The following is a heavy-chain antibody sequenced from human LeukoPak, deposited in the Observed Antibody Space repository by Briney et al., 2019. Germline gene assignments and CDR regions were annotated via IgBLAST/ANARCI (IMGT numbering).Heavy chain of an antibody. CDR2: INAGNGNT. V-gene: IGHV1-3*01. D-gene: IGHD3-22*01. Sequence: GASVKGSCKASGYTFTSYAMHWVRQAPGQRLEWMGWINAGNGNTKYSQKFQGRVTMTRDTSTSTVYMELSSLRSEDTAVYYCARAPDGYYDSSGYLNWGQGTLVTVSS. CDR3: ARAPDGYYDSSGYLN. J-gene: IGHJ4*02. CDR1: GYTFTSYA.